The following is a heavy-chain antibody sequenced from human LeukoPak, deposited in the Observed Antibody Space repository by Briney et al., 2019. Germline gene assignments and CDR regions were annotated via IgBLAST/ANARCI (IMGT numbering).Heavy chain of an antibody. V-gene: IGHV3-7*01. CDR3: VRAGSYNWFDP. J-gene: IGHJ5*02. CDR2: IKEDGSEK. CDR1: GFTFRSYW. Sequence: GGSLRLSCAASGFTFRSYWMSWVRQAPGKGLEWVANIKEDGSEKTYVDSVKGRFTISRDNAKSSLFLQMNSLRAEDTAIYYCVRAGSYNWFDPWGQGTLVPVSS.